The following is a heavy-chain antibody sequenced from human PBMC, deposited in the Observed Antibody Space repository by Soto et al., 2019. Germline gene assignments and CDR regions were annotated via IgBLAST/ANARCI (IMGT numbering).Heavy chain of an antibody. CDR3: AGFARGATKVYYYGMDV. Sequence: SETLSLTCAVYVGSFSGYYWSWIRQPPGKGLEWIGEINHSGSTNYNPSLKSRVTISVDTSKNQFSLKLSSVTAADTAVYYCAGFARGATKVYYYGMDVWGQGTTVTV. J-gene: IGHJ6*02. V-gene: IGHV4-34*01. CDR2: INHSGST. CDR1: VGSFSGYY. D-gene: IGHD1-26*01.